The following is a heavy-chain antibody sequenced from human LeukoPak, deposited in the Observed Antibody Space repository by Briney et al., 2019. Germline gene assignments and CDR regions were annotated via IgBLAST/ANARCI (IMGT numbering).Heavy chain of an antibody. D-gene: IGHD4-17*01. CDR1: GFTFSSYS. CDR3: ARDPNGDYIGAFEI. Sequence: AGGSLRLSCAASGFTFSSYSMNWVRQAPGKGLEWVSSISSSSSYIYYADSVKGRFTISRDNAKNTLYLQMSSLRAEDTALYYCARDPNGDYIGAFEIWGQGTMVTVSS. V-gene: IGHV3-21*04. CDR2: ISSSSSYI. J-gene: IGHJ3*02.